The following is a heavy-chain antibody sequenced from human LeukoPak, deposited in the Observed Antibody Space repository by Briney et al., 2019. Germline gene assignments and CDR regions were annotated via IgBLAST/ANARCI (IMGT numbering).Heavy chain of an antibody. V-gene: IGHV6-1*01. CDR1: GDSVSSNSAA. CDR3: ARERSDYYDSSGYYPRYNWFDP. D-gene: IGHD3-22*01. Sequence: SQTLSLTCAISGDSVSSNSAAWNWIRQSPSRGLEWLGRTYYRSKWYNDYAVSVKSRITINPDTSKNQFSLQLNSVTPEDTAVYYCARERSDYYDSSGYYPRYNWFDPWGQGTLVTVSS. J-gene: IGHJ5*02. CDR2: TYYRSKWYN.